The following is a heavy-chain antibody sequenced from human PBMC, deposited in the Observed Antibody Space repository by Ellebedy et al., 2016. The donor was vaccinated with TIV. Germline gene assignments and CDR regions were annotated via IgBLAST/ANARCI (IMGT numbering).Heavy chain of an antibody. Sequence: GESLKISXAASGFTFSTYWMHWVRQAPGKGLEWVANIKQDGSEKYYVDSVKGRFTISRDNSKNTLYLQMNSLRAEDTAVYYCAKDRYTDRGRYFDYWGQGTLVTVSS. CDR3: AKDRYTDRGRYFDY. CDR2: IKQDGSEK. CDR1: GFTFSTYW. V-gene: IGHV3-7*03. D-gene: IGHD5-24*01. J-gene: IGHJ4*02.